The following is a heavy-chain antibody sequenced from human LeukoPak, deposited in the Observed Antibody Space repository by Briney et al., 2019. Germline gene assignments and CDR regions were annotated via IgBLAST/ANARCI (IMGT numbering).Heavy chain of an antibody. J-gene: IGHJ4*02. CDR3: ARGAAMVPFDY. Sequence: ASVKVSCKASGYTFTSYGISWVRQAPGQGLEWMGWISAYNGNTNYAQKFQGRVTITADESTSTAYMELSSLRSEDTAVYYCARGAAMVPFDYWGQGTLVTVSS. CDR2: ISAYNGNT. D-gene: IGHD5-18*01. V-gene: IGHV1-18*01. CDR1: GYTFTSYG.